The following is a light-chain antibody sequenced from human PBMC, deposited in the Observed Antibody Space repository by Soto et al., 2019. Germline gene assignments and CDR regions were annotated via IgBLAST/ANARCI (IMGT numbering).Light chain of an antibody. V-gene: IGKV3-20*01. Sequence: EIVLTPSPATLSLSPVERATLSCRASQSVSSSYLAWYQQKPGQAPRLLIYGASSRATGIPDRFSGSGSGTDFTLTISRLEPEDFAVYYCQQYGSYPLTFGGGTKVDIK. CDR3: QQYGSYPLT. CDR1: QSVSSSY. CDR2: GAS. J-gene: IGKJ4*01.